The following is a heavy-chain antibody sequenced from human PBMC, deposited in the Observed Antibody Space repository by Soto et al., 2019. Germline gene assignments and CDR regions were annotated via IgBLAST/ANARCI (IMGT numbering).Heavy chain of an antibody. CDR3: ASVRVELASIGYYYTYGVDV. CDR1: RNSVTSGTHY. D-gene: IGHD6-6*01. Sequence: PSETLSLTCTVSRNSVTSGTHYWSWIRQPPGKGLEYLGYIFCSENTSYHPSLNSRVTTSVDTCKNQISLNQCSLTPSDTAPPSRASVRVELASIGYYYTYGVDVWGQGTTVT. V-gene: IGHV4-61*01. J-gene: IGHJ6*01. CDR2: IFCSENT.